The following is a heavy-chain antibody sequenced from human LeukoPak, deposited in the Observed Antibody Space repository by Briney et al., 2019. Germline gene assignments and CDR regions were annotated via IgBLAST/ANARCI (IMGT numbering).Heavy chain of an antibody. Sequence: GGSLRLSCSASGFTFTNYNMNWVRQAPGKGLEWVSAISGSGGSTYYADSVKGRFTISRDNSKNTLYLQMNSLRAEDTAVYYCAKERSDFDWLLPFDYWGQGTLVTVSS. V-gene: IGHV3-23*01. J-gene: IGHJ4*02. CDR2: ISGSGGST. CDR3: AKERSDFDWLLPFDY. D-gene: IGHD3-9*01. CDR1: GFTFTNYN.